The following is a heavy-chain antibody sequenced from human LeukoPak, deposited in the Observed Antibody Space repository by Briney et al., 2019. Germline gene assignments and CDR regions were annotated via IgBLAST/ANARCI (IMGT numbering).Heavy chain of an antibody. J-gene: IGHJ4*02. CDR3: AKDGITTRPGGYYFDD. Sequence: GRSLRLSCAASGFTFSNYAMHWVRQAPGKGLEWVAVIYYGGSITFYADSVKGRFTISRDNSRSTLYLQMNSLRPEDTAVYYCAKDGITTRPGGYYFDDWGQGTLVTVSS. CDR2: IYYGGSIT. CDR1: GFTFSNYA. V-gene: IGHV3-30*18. D-gene: IGHD6-6*01.